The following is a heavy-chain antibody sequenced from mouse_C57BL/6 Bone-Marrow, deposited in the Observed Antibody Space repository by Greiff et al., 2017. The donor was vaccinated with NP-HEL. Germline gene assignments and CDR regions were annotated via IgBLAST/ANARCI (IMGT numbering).Heavy chain of an antibody. D-gene: IGHD1-1*01. J-gene: IGHJ1*03. CDR2: IYPRSGNT. V-gene: IGHV1-81*01. Sequence: QVQLQQSGAELARPGASVKLSCKASGYTFTSYGISWVKQRTGQGLEWIGEIYPRSGNTYYNEKFKGKATLTADKSSSTAYMELRSLTSEDSAVYFCARKTTVVVDWYFDVWGTGTTVTVSS. CDR1: GYTFTSYG. CDR3: ARKTTVVVDWYFDV.